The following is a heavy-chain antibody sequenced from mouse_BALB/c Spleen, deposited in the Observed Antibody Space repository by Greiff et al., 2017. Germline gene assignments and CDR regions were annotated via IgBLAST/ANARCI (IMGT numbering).Heavy chain of an antibody. J-gene: IGHJ1*01. CDR2: ISNGGGST. Sequence: EVMLVESGGGLVQPGGSLKLSCAASGFTFSSYTMSWVRQTPEKRLEWVAYISNGGGSTYYPDTVKGRFTISRDNAKNTLYLQMSSLKSEDTAMYYCARLWLRRRYFDVWGAGTTVTVSS. V-gene: IGHV5-12-2*01. D-gene: IGHD2-2*01. CDR3: ARLWLRRRYFDV. CDR1: GFTFSSYT.